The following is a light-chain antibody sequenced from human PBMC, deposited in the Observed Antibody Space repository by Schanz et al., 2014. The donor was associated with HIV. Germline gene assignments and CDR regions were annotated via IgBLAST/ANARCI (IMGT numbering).Light chain of an antibody. J-gene: IGKJ2*01. V-gene: IGKV3D-20*02. Sequence: EIVMTQSPATLSVSPGERATLSCRASQSVSSSYLAWYQQKPGQSPRLLIYGASTRATGIPDRFSGSGSGTDFSLTISRLEPEDFAVYYCQQRSNWPYTFGQGTKLEIK. CDR1: QSVSSSY. CDR3: QQRSNWPYT. CDR2: GAS.